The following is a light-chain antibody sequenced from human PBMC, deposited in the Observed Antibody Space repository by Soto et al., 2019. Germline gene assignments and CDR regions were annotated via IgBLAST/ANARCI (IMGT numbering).Light chain of an antibody. Sequence: DIQMTQSPSSLSASLGDRVTITCRASQSISSYLNWYQHKKGRAPDLLIYAASSLQSGVPSRFSGGGYGTDFNLTIISLQTEDFATYYCQQSYNIPLTFGGGTKVDIK. V-gene: IGKV1-39*01. CDR3: QQSYNIPLT. J-gene: IGKJ4*01. CDR2: AAS. CDR1: QSISSY.